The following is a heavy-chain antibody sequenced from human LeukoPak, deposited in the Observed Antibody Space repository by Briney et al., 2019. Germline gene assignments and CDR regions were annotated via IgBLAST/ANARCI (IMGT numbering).Heavy chain of an antibody. D-gene: IGHD3-10*01. CDR3: AGVRGGWFAAYDI. J-gene: IGHJ3*02. V-gene: IGHV1-46*01. CDR1: GYTFTSYN. Sequence: ASVKISCKTSGYTFTSYNLHWVRQAPGQRLEWMGIIKPSGDHTNYAQKFQDRVTMTRDTSASTVYMELSSPKSEDTAVYYCAGVRGGWFAAYDIWGQGTMVTVTS. CDR2: IKPSGDHT.